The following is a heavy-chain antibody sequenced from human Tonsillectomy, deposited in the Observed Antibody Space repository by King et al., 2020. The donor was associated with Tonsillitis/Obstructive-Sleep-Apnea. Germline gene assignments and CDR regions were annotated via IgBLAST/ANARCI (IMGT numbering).Heavy chain of an antibody. CDR3: ARGRRDHYVISDYPSPPWYFDY. Sequence: VQLVESGGGVVQPGRSLRLSCAASGFTFNRYAMHWVRQAPGKGLEWVAVISYDGIDKYYADSVKGRFSISRDNSKNMLCLQMNNLRPEDTAVYYCARGRRDHYVISDYPSPPWYFDYWGQGTLVAVSS. J-gene: IGHJ4*02. D-gene: IGHD3-22*01. CDR1: GFTFNRYA. V-gene: IGHV3-30*01. CDR2: ISYDGIDK.